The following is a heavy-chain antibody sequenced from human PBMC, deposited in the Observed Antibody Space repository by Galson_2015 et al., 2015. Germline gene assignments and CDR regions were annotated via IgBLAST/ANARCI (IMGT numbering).Heavy chain of an antibody. CDR1: GYTFTSYA. V-gene: IGHV1-3*01. CDR2: INAGNGNT. CDR3: ARGITMVRGVSEFDY. D-gene: IGHD3-10*01. J-gene: IGHJ4*02. Sequence: SVKVSCKASGYTFTSYAMHWVRQAPGQRLEWMGWINAGNGNTKYSQKFQGRVTITRDTSASTAYMELSSLRAEDTAVYYCARGITMVRGVSEFDYWGQGTLVTVSS.